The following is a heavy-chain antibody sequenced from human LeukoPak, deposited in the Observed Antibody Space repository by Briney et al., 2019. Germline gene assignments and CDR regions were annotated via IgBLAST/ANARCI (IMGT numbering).Heavy chain of an antibody. V-gene: IGHV3-23*01. CDR2: ISCSGGST. D-gene: IGHD6-19*01. Sequence: GGSLTLSCTASGFTFSRYAMSWVRQAPGKGLEWVSAISCSGGSTYYADSVKGRFTISRDNSKNTLYLQMNSLRAEDTAVYYCAKDEDVSSGWFDYWGQGTLVTVSS. J-gene: IGHJ4*02. CDR1: GFTFSRYA. CDR3: AKDEDVSSGWFDY.